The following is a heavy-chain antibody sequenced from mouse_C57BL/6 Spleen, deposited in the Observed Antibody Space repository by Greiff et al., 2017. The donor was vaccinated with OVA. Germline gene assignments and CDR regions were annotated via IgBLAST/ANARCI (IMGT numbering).Heavy chain of an antibody. V-gene: IGHV1-50*01. CDR2: IDPSDSYT. CDR3: ARIYYDYGWFAY. J-gene: IGHJ3*01. CDR1: GYTFTSYW. Sequence: QLQQPGAELVKPGASVKLSCKASGYTFTSYWMQWVKQRPGQGLEWIGEIDPSDSYTNYNQKFKGKATLTVDTSSITAYMQLSSLTSEDSAVYYCARIYYDYGWFAYWGQGTLVTVSA. D-gene: IGHD2-4*01.